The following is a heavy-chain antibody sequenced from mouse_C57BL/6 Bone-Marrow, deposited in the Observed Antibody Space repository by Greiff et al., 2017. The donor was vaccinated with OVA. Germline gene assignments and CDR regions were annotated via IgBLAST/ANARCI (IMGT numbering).Heavy chain of an antibody. J-gene: IGHJ2*01. CDR1: GYTFPSYW. D-gene: IGHD1-1*01. CDR3: ARAITTVPKRGYYFDY. Sequence: VQLQQPGTELVKPGASVKLSCKASGYTFPSYWMHWVKQRPGQGLEWIGNINPSNGGTNYNEKFKDKATLTADKSSSTAYMQLSSLTYEDSAVYYCARAITTVPKRGYYFDYWGQGTTLTVSS. V-gene: IGHV1-53*01. CDR2: INPSNGGT.